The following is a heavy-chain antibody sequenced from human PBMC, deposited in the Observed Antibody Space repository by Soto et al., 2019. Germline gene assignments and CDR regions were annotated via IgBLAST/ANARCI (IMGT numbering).Heavy chain of an antibody. CDR3: ARRDSGSGTNCEFGAPAFAY. CDR1: GFTFSNYD. CDR2: VSSSGSST. D-gene: IGHD3-3*01. V-gene: IGHV3-23*01. Sequence: EVQLLDSGGGLVQLGGSLRLSCAASGFTFSNYDMTWVRQAPGKGLEWVSSVSSSGSSTYYADSVKGRFTISRDNTKNTLYLHMSSLSAADTAVYFCARRDSGSGTNCEFGAPAFAYWGQGNLVTVTS. J-gene: IGHJ4*02.